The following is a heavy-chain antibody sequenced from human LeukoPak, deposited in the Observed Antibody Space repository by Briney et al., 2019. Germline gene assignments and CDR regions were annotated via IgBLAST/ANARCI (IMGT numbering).Heavy chain of an antibody. D-gene: IGHD3-10*01. CDR2: SSTYNGDR. V-gene: IGHV1-18*01. Sequence: ASVKVSCKASGYAFNKYGIGWLRQAPGQNLECMGWSSTYNGDRKSAQKFQGRVTMTTDTPTSTAYMELRSLRSDDTAMYYCARDRSGSLVAFDFWGPGQWSPSLQ. CDR1: GYAFNKYG. J-gene: IGHJ3*01. CDR3: ARDRSGSLVAFDF.